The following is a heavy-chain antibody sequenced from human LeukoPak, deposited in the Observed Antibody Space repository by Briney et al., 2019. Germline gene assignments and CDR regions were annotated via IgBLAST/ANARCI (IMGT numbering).Heavy chain of an antibody. CDR2: ISYDGSLK. Sequence: GGSLRLSCTASGFTFSTYAMHWVRQAPGKGLEWVVVISYDGSLKYYADSVKGRFTISRDNSKNTLYLQMNSLRTEDTAVFYCARDRYDYTGNLDYWGQGTLVTVSS. V-gene: IGHV3-30-3*01. CDR3: ARDRYDYTGNLDY. J-gene: IGHJ4*02. D-gene: IGHD2-8*02. CDR1: GFTFSTYA.